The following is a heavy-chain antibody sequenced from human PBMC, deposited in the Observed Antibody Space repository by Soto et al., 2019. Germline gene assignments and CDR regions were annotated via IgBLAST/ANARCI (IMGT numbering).Heavy chain of an antibody. J-gene: IGHJ4*02. D-gene: IGHD3-9*01. V-gene: IGHV3-23*01. Sequence: EVKLLESGGGLVQSGGSLRLSCAGSGFTFGRYALSWVRQAPGKGLERVSTISSSGGSTWYADSVKGRFSISRDNSWSTVYLQMKSLRAEDTAVYYCAKEVVIRYCAWFDYWGQGTLVTVSS. CDR3: AKEVVIRYCAWFDY. CDR2: ISSSGGST. CDR1: GFTFGRYA.